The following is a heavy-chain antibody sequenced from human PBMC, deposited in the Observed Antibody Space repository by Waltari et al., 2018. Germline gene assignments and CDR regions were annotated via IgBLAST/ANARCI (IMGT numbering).Heavy chain of an antibody. J-gene: IGHJ4*02. D-gene: IGHD1-26*01. CDR1: GGSISSYY. CDR2: IYYSGST. CDR3: ARERSGSFSIDY. V-gene: IGHV4-59*01. Sequence: QVQLQESGPGLVKPSETLSLTCTVSGGSISSYYWSWIRQPPGKGLEWIGYIYYSGSTNYNPSLKSRVTISVDTSKNQFSLKLSSETAADTAVYYCARERSGSFSIDYWGQGTLVTVSS.